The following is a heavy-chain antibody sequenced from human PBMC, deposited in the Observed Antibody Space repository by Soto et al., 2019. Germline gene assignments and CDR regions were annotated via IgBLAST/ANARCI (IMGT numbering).Heavy chain of an antibody. CDR1: GGTFSSYT. D-gene: IGHD2-15*01. Sequence: SVKVSCKASGGTFSSYTISWVRQAPGQGLEWMGRIIPILGIANYAQKFQGRVTITADKSTSTAYMELSSLRSEDTAVYYCARGGYCSGGSCRRSDAFDIWGQGTMVTVSS. CDR3: ARGGYCSGGSCRRSDAFDI. V-gene: IGHV1-69*02. J-gene: IGHJ3*02. CDR2: IIPILGIA.